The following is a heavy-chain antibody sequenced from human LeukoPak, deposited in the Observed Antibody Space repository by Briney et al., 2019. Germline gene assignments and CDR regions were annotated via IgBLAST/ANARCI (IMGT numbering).Heavy chain of an antibody. CDR3: ARTGYYYDSSGYAY. CDR1: GYSISSGYY. J-gene: IGHJ4*02. D-gene: IGHD3-22*01. CDR2: IYHSGST. V-gene: IGHV4-38-2*02. Sequence: SETLSLTCTVSGYSISSGYYWGWIRQPPGKGLEWIGSIYHSGSTYYNPSLKSRVTISVDTSKNQFSLKLSSVTAADTAVYYCARTGYYYDSSGYAYWGQGTLVTVSS.